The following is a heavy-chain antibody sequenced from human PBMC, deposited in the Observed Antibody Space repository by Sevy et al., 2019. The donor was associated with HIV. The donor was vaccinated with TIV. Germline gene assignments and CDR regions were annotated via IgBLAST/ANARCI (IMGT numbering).Heavy chain of an antibody. D-gene: IGHD4-17*01. CDR2: INPNNGGT. Sequence: ASVKVSCKAARYTFTGYYVHWVRQGPGQGLEWMGWINPNNGGTKYAQRFQGRVTMTRDTSINTAYMELGSLTSDDTAVYYCARLTTMPTSDDYGMDVWGQGTTVTVSS. J-gene: IGHJ6*02. CDR3: ARLTTMPTSDDYGMDV. V-gene: IGHV1-2*02. CDR1: RYTFTGYY.